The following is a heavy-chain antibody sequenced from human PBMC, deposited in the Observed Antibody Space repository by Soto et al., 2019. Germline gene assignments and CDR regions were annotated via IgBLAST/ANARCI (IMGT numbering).Heavy chain of an antibody. CDR3: ARDELGIPYFDY. Sequence: QVQLQESGPGLVKPSQTLSLTCTVSGGSISSGGYYWSWIRQHPGKGLEWIGYIYYSGSTYYNPSLQSRVTISVDTSKNQFSLKLSSVTAADTAVYYCARDELGIPYFDYWGQGTLVTVSS. J-gene: IGHJ4*02. CDR1: GGSISSGGYY. V-gene: IGHV4-31*03. D-gene: IGHD7-27*01. CDR2: IYYSGST.